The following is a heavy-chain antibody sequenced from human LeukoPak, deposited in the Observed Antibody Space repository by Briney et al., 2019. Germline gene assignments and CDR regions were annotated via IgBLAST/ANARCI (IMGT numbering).Heavy chain of an antibody. CDR1: GFTFSSYT. CDR3: ARDLGYCDNTNCGHYFYGMDV. V-gene: IGHV3-21*06. J-gene: IGHJ6*02. Sequence: PGGSLRLSCAASGFTFSSYTFNWVRQAPGKGLEWVSSISASSTYIYYAGSVRGRFTVSRDNTKNSLFLQMNSLRADDTAVYYCARDLGYCDNTNCGHYFYGMDVWGQGTMVAVSS. D-gene: IGHD2-2*01. CDR2: ISASSTYI.